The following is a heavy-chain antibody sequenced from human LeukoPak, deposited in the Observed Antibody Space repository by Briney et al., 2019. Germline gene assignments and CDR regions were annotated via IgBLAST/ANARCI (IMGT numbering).Heavy chain of an antibody. D-gene: IGHD5-18*01. CDR3: ARLGGYSYGFLAFDI. CDR2: IYYSGST. Sequence: SETLSLTCTVSGGSISSSSYYWSWIRQPPGKGLEWIGYIYYSGSTNYNPSLKSRVTISVDTSKNQFSLKLSSVTAADTAVYYCARLGGYSYGFLAFDIWGQGTMVTVSS. V-gene: IGHV4-61*01. CDR1: GGSISSSSYY. J-gene: IGHJ3*02.